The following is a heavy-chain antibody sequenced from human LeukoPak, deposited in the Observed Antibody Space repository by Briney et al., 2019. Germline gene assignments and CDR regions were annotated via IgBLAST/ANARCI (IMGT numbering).Heavy chain of an antibody. Sequence: GASVKVSCKASGYTFTSYGISWVRQAPGQGLEWIGCINPNSGGTNYAQKFQGRVTMTRDTSISTAYMELSRLRSDDTAVYYCASDIRGGYCSGGVDYWGQGTLVTVSS. D-gene: IGHD2-2*03. J-gene: IGHJ4*02. CDR3: ASDIRGGYCSGGVDY. CDR1: GYTFTSYG. CDR2: INPNSGGT. V-gene: IGHV1-2*02.